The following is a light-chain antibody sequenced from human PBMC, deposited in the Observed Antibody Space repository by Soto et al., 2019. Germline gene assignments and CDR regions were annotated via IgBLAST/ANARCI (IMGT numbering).Light chain of an antibody. V-gene: IGKV3-20*01. CDR3: RDYGTSWT. CDR2: AAS. Sequence: ETALTQSPGSVSLSPGDRATLPCRASQSVSSNKLAWYQQKPGQAPRLLIYAASSRATGIPDRFSGSGSGTDFTLTINRLEPEDFAVYYCRDYGTSWTFGQVTKVEIK. J-gene: IGKJ1*01. CDR1: QSVSSNK.